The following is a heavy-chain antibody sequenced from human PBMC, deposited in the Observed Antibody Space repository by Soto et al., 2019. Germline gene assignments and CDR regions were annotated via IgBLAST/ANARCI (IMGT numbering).Heavy chain of an antibody. J-gene: IGHJ1*01. V-gene: IGHV1-46*01. Sequence: ASVKVSFKASGYTFTRYYMHWLRQAPGQGLEWMGIINPSGGSTSYAQKFQGRVTMTRDTSTSTVYMELSSLRSEDTAVYYCARGRITIFGVVIIPEYFQHWGQGTLVTVSS. CDR1: GYTFTRYY. CDR2: INPSGGST. CDR3: ARGRITIFGVVIIPEYFQH. D-gene: IGHD3-3*01.